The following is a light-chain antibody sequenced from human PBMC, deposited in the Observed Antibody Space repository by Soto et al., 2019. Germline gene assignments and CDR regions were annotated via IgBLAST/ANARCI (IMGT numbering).Light chain of an antibody. CDR1: QSISSR. CDR2: DAS. CDR3: QQYNSYSMYT. V-gene: IGKV1-5*01. Sequence: DIQMTQSPSTLSASVGDRVTITCRASQSISSRLAWYQQKPGKAPKLLIYDASSLESGVPSRFSGSGSGTEFTLTISSLQPDDFATYYCQQYNSYSMYTFGQGTKVDIK. J-gene: IGKJ2*01.